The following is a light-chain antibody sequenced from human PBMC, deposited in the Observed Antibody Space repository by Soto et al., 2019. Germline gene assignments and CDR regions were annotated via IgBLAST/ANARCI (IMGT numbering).Light chain of an antibody. CDR1: QSIASY. CDR2: GAV. V-gene: IGKV1-39*01. Sequence: IQMTQSPSSLSASVGNSVTITCRASQSIASYVNWYQQKPGKAPKLLILGAVILQSGVPSRFSGSASGTDFTLTISSLKNEDFATYYCQRDYNNIRTFGQGTKVDI. J-gene: IGKJ1*01. CDR3: QRDYNNIRT.